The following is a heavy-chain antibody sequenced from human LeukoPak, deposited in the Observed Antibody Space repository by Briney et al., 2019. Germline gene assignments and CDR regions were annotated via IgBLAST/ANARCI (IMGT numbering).Heavy chain of an antibody. CDR3: ARSRHSGGWYFLGFDY. J-gene: IGHJ4*02. CDR1: GYTFTSYY. D-gene: IGHD6-19*01. V-gene: IGHV1-2*02. Sequence: ASVKVSCKASGYTFTSYYMHWVRQAPGQGLEWMGWINPNSGGTNYAQKFQGRVTMTRDTSISTAYMELSRLRSDDTAVYYCARSRHSGGWYFLGFDYWGRGPLVTVPS. CDR2: INPNSGGT.